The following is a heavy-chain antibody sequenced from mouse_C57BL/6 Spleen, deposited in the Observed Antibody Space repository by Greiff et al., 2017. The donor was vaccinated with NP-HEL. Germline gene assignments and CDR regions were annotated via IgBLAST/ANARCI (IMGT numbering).Heavy chain of an antibody. CDR3: ARCGTPY. J-gene: IGHJ3*01. Sequence: VQLQQPGAELVKPGASVKLSCKASGYTFTSYWMQWVKQRPGQGLEWIGEIDPSDSYPNYNQKFKGKATLTVDTSSSTAYMQLSSLTSEDSAVYYCARCGTPYWGQGTLVTVSA. CDR2: IDPSDSYP. CDR1: GYTFTSYW. V-gene: IGHV1-50*01. D-gene: IGHD1-1*02.